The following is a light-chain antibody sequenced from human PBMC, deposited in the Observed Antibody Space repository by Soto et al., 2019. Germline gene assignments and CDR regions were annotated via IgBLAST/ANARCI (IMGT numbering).Light chain of an antibody. CDR3: LQDINYPWT. CDR2: GAS. CDR1: QSISSW. Sequence: DIQMTQSASALSASVGDRVTITCRASQSISSWLAWYQQKPGKPPKVLTYGASNLQSGVPPRFSGSGSGTDFTLAISSLQPEDSATYYCLQDINYPWTFGQGTKVDI. J-gene: IGKJ1*01. V-gene: IGKV1-5*01.